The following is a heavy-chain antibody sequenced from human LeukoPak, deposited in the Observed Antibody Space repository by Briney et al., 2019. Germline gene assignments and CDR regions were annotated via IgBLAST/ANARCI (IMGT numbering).Heavy chain of an antibody. CDR1: GFTFSSYA. CDR3: ARDGGVDTYYRAFDI. V-gene: IGHV3-64*01. Sequence: PGGSLRLSCAASGFTFSSYAMHWVRQAPGKGLEYVSAISSNGGSTYYANFVKGRFTISRDNSKNTLYLQMGSLRAEDMAVYYCARDGGVDTYYRAFDIWGQGTMVTVSS. CDR2: ISSNGGST. J-gene: IGHJ3*02. D-gene: IGHD3-10*01.